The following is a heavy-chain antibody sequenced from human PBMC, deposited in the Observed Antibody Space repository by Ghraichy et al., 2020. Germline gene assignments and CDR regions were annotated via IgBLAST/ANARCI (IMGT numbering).Heavy chain of an antibody. CDR1: GFTFSSYA. V-gene: IGHV3-23*01. D-gene: IGHD3-3*01. Sequence: GGSLRLSCAASGFTFSSYAMSWVRQAPGKGLEWVSAISGSGGSTYYADSVKGRFTISRDNSKNTLYLQMNSLRAEDTAVYYCAKMNDFWSGYYFDFDYWGQGTLVTVSS. J-gene: IGHJ4*02. CDR2: ISGSGGST. CDR3: AKMNDFWSGYYFDFDY.